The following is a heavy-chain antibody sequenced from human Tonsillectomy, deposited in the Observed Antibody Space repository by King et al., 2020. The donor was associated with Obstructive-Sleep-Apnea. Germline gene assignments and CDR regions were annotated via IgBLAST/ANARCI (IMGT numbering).Heavy chain of an antibody. V-gene: IGHV3-33*06. CDR1: GFTFSDYG. J-gene: IGHJ4*02. CDR3: AKEYSIAAAN. Sequence: VQLVESGGGVVQAGMSLRLSCAASGFTFSDYGIHWVRQAPGKGLEWVAVIWYDGSDKYYADSVKGRFIMSRDNSKNTVYLQMNSLTAEDTAVYYCAKEYSIAAANWGQGTLVTFSS. CDR2: IWYDGSDK. D-gene: IGHD6-25*01.